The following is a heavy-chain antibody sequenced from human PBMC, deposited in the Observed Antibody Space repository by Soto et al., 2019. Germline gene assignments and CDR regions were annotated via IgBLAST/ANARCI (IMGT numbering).Heavy chain of an antibody. J-gene: IGHJ5*02. V-gene: IGHV4-38-2*01. CDR1: GYSISSGSS. D-gene: IGHD6-13*01. CDR3: ARVPNSSSWYPSKWFDP. CDR2: IYHSGST. Sequence: PSETLSLTCAVSGYSISSGSSWGWIRPPPVKGLEWIGSIYHSGSTYDNPALKSRVTISVDTSKNQFSLKLSSVTAADTAVYYCARVPNSSSWYPSKWFDPWGQGTLVTGSS.